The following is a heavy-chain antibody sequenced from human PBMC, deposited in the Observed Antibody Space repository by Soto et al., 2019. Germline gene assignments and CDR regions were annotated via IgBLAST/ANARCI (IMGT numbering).Heavy chain of an antibody. Sequence: QVQLVQSGAEVKKPGSSVKVSCKASGGTFSTYAISWVRQAPGHGLEWMGGIIPIFGSANYAEKFQGRVTITAEESTSTAYMELSSLRSEDTAVYYCASLYDSSGGGTWGQGTMVTVSS. CDR1: GGTFSTYA. D-gene: IGHD3-22*01. CDR2: IIPIFGSA. V-gene: IGHV1-69*01. CDR3: ASLYDSSGGGT. J-gene: IGHJ3*01.